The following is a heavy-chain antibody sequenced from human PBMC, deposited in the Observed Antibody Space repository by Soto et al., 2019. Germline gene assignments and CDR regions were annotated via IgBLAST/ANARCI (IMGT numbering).Heavy chain of an antibody. CDR3: ARNNKRPTTVTTFAAFDI. D-gene: IGHD4-17*01. Sequence: GGSLRLSCAASGFTLSSYGMHWVRQAPGKGLEWVAVIWYDGSNKYYADSVKGRFTISRDNSKNTLYLQMNSLRAEDTAVYYCARNNKRPTTVTTFAAFDIWGQGTMVTVSS. CDR2: IWYDGSNK. V-gene: IGHV3-33*01. J-gene: IGHJ3*02. CDR1: GFTLSSYG.